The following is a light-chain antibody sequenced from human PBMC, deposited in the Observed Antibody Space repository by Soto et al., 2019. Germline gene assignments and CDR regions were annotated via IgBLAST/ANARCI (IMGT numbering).Light chain of an antibody. CDR1: SSNIGASYD. CDR2: GNS. J-gene: IGLJ2*01. CDR3: QSYDSSLINVV. Sequence: QSVLTLPPSVSGAPGQRVTISCTGSSSNIGASYDVHWYQQLPGTAPKLLIYGNSNRPSRVPVRLSGSTSGSSASLVITVLRGEDEAHYLCQSYDSSLINVVIGGGTKLTVL. V-gene: IGLV1-40*01.